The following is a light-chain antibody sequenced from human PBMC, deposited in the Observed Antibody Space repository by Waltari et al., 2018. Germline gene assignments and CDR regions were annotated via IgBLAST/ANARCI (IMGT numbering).Light chain of an antibody. CDR1: SGHSNYA. CDR2: VNSDGSH. V-gene: IGLV4-69*01. Sequence: QLLLTQSPSASASLGASVKLTCPLSSGHSNYAIAWHQQQPDKGPRYLMQVNSDGSHIKGDGIPDRFSGSSSGAERYLTISSLQSEDEADYYCQTGGFGIWVFGGGTKLTVL. CDR3: QTGGFGIWV. J-gene: IGLJ3*02.